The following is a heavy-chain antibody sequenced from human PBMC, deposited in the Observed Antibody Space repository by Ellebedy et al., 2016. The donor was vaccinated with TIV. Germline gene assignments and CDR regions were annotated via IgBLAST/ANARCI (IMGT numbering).Heavy chain of an antibody. CDR1: GGSISGYY. J-gene: IGHJ6*02. Sequence: MPGGSLRPSCTAPGGSISGYYWSWIRQPPGKGLEWIGYIYYSGSTNYNPSLKSRVTISIDTSKHQFSLRLSSVTAADTAVYYCARDGRLYRSGSYYGYSYYGMDVWGQGTTVTVSS. CDR2: IYYSGST. CDR3: ARDGRLYRSGSYYGYSYYGMDV. V-gene: IGHV4-59*01. D-gene: IGHD3-10*01.